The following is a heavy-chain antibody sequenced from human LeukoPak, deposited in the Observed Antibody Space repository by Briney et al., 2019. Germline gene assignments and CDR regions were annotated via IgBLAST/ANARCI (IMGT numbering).Heavy chain of an antibody. CDR1: GYTFTSYY. Sequence: GASVKVSCKASGYTFTSYYMHWVRQAPGQGLEWMGIIDPSGGSTSYAQKFQGRVTMTRDTSTSTVYMELSSLRSEDTAVYYCARGRGAYCGGDCYSGDYWGQGTLVTVSS. CDR2: IDPSGGST. V-gene: IGHV1-46*01. D-gene: IGHD2-21*02. CDR3: ARGRGAYCGGDCYSGDY. J-gene: IGHJ4*02.